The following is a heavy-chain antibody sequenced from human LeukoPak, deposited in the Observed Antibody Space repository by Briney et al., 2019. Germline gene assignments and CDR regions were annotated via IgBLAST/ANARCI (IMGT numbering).Heavy chain of an antibody. Sequence: ASVKVSCKASGYTFTSYYMHWVRQAPGQGLEWMGIINPSGGSTSYAQKFQGRVTITADESTSTAYMELSSLRSEDTAVYYCARGDSSGYWVDNNYFDYWGQGTLVTVSS. D-gene: IGHD3-22*01. CDR2: INPSGGST. J-gene: IGHJ4*02. V-gene: IGHV1-46*01. CDR1: GYTFTSYY. CDR3: ARGDSSGYWVDNNYFDY.